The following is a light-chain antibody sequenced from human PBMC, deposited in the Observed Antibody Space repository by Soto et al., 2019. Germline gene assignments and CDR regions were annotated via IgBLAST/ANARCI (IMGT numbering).Light chain of an antibody. CDR3: QQYNGYPHT. J-gene: IGKJ2*01. CDR1: QSISTW. CDR2: KAS. Sequence: DIQMTQSPSTLSASVGDRVTITCRASQSISTWLAWYQQKPGKAPKLLIYKASSLRNGVPSRFSGSGSGTEFTLTIYSLQADDVARYYCQQYNGYPHTFGQGTQLEIK. V-gene: IGKV1-5*03.